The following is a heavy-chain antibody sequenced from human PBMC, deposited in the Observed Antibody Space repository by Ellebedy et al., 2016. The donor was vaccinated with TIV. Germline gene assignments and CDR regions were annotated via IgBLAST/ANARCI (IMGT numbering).Heavy chain of an antibody. CDR1: GFTFSSYA. V-gene: IGHV3-30-3*01. CDR2: ISYDGSNK. Sequence: GGSLRLSXAASGFTFSSYAMHWVRQAPGKGLEWVAAISYDGSNKYYADSVKGRFTISRDNAKNSLYLQMNSLRAEDTAVYYCARSRNFDYWGQGTLVTVSS. CDR3: ARSRNFDY. J-gene: IGHJ4*02.